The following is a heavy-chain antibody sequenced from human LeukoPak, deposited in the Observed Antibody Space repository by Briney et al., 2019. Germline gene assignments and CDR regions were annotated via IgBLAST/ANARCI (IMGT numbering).Heavy chain of an antibody. CDR3: ARDYYGSGSYYDAFDI. D-gene: IGHD3-10*01. CDR1: GGSISSYY. CDR2: TYTSGST. Sequence: SETLSLTCTVPGGSISSYYWSWIRQPAGKGLEWIGRTYTSGSTNYNPSLKSRVTISVDKSRNQFSLELSSVTAADTAVYYCARDYYGSGSYYDAFDIWGQGTMVTVSS. J-gene: IGHJ3*02. V-gene: IGHV4-4*07.